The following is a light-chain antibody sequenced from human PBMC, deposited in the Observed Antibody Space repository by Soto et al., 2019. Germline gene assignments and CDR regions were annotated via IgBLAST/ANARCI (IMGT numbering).Light chain of an antibody. CDR3: SSYTSSSLYV. J-gene: IGLJ1*01. V-gene: IGLV2-14*01. Sequence: QSALTQPASVSGSPGQSITLSCTGTNNDVGGYESVSWYQQHAGRAPRLIIYDVSKRPSGVSGRFSGSKFGNTASLTISGLQAEDEADYYCSSYTSSSLYVFGTGTKVTVL. CDR1: NNDVGGYES. CDR2: DVS.